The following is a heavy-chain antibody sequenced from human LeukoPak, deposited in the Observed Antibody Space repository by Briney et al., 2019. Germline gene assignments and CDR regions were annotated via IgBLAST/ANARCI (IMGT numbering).Heavy chain of an antibody. CDR3: AREGLGNSGGYYYYGMDV. CDR2: IIPILGIA. J-gene: IGHJ6*02. D-gene: IGHD4-23*01. Sequence: SVKVTCKASGGTFSSYAISWVRQAPGQGLEWMGRIIPILGIANYAQKFQGRVTITADKSTSTAYMELSSLRSEDTAVYYCAREGLGNSGGYYYYGMDVWGQGTTVTVSS. CDR1: GGTFSSYA. V-gene: IGHV1-69*04.